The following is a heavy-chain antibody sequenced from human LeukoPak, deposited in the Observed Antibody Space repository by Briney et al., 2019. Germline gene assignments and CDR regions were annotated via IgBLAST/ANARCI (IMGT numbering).Heavy chain of an antibody. CDR2: ISGSGGST. D-gene: IGHD2-2*01. J-gene: IGHJ6*02. V-gene: IGHV3-23*01. Sequence: GGSLRLSCAASGFTFSSYAMSWVRQAPGKGLEWVSAISGSGGSTYYADSVKGRFTISRDNSKNTLYLQMNSLRAEDTAVYYCAKGSCSSTSCQIYYYYYGMDVWGQGTTVTVSS. CDR3: AKGSCSSTSCQIYYYYYGMDV. CDR1: GFTFSSYA.